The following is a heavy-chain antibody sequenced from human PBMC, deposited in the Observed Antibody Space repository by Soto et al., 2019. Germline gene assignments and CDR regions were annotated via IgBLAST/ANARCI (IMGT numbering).Heavy chain of an antibody. J-gene: IGHJ4*02. Sequence: GGSLRLSCAVSGFTFSSFGMNWVRQAPGKGLEWISYITSDSSTRHYADFVKGRFTISRDNAKNSLYLQMNSLRDEDTAVYFCARDPDGIIDFDYWGQGTLVTVSS. CDR2: ITSDSSTR. CDR1: GFTFSSFG. V-gene: IGHV3-48*02. CDR3: ARDPDGIIDFDY. D-gene: IGHD3-10*01.